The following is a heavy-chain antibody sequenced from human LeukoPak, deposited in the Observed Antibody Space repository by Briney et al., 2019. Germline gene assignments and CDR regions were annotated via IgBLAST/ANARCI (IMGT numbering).Heavy chain of an antibody. CDR2: ISSTGSSI. Sequence: PGGSLRLSCAASGLTFSDYYMSWIRQAPGEGLEWVSYISSTGSSIYYVDSVKGRFTISRENAKNSLYLQMNSLRAEDTAVYYCARRYGISWYQEAFDYWGQGALVTVSS. CDR3: ARRYGISWYQEAFDY. J-gene: IGHJ4*02. V-gene: IGHV3-11*01. D-gene: IGHD6-13*01. CDR1: GLTFSDYY.